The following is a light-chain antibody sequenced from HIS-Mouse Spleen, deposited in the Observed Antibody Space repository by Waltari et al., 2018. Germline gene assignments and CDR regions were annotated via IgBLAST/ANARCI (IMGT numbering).Light chain of an antibody. Sequence: QSALTQPASVSGSPGQSITISCTGTSSDVGGYNYVPWYQQHPGKAPKLMIYDVSNRPSGVSNRFSGSKSGTSASLAISGLRSEDEADYYCAAWDDSLSGPVFGGGTKLTVL. J-gene: IGLJ3*02. CDR1: SSDVGGYNY. CDR3: AAWDDSLSGPV. CDR2: DVS. V-gene: IGLV2-14*03.